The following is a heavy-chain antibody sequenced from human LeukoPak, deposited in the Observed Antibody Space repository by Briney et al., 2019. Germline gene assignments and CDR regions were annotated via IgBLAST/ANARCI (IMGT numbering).Heavy chain of an antibody. CDR3: ANHGGATTYYFDY. CDR1: GFSFSNDG. J-gene: IGHJ4*02. Sequence: GGSRRLSCAAAGFSFSNDGVRWVREAQGEGRGGISAISGSGVDTYYADSVKGRFTISRDNSKNTLYLQMNSLRVEDTAVYYCANHGGATTYYFDYWGQGTLVTVSS. CDR2: ISGSGVDT. V-gene: IGHV3-23*01. D-gene: IGHD1-26*01.